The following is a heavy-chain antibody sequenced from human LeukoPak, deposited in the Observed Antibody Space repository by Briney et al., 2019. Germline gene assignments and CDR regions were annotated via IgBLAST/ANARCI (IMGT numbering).Heavy chain of an antibody. J-gene: IGHJ5*02. Sequence: SETLSLTCTVSGGSISSYYWSWIRQPPGKGLEWIGYIYYSGSTNYNPSLKSRVTISIDTSKNQFSLKLSSLTAADTAVYYCAIGDTYCHLSWFDPWGQGTLVTVSS. CDR2: IYYSGST. V-gene: IGHV4-59*08. D-gene: IGHD5-18*01. CDR3: AIGDTYCHLSWFDP. CDR1: GGSISSYY.